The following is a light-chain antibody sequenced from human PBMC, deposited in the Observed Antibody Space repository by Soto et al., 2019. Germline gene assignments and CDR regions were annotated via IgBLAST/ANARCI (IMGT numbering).Light chain of an antibody. CDR3: QSYDGTMTGSYV. Sequence: SVLTQPPSVSAAPGQKVTISCSGSSSNIGGNSVSCYQQLPGTAPKLLIYDDNKRPSGIPDRFSGSKSGTSASLAITALQAEDEADYYCQSYDGTMTGSYVFRIGTKVTV. CDR2: DDN. J-gene: IGLJ1*01. V-gene: IGLV1-51*01. CDR1: SSNIGGNS.